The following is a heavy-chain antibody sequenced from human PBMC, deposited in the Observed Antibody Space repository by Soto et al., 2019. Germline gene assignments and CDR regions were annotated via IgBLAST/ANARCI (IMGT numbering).Heavy chain of an antibody. CDR1: GGTFSSYT. D-gene: IGHD1-26*01. V-gene: IGHV1-69*02. CDR2: IIPILGIA. J-gene: IGHJ4*02. CDR3: ASPRATDYYFDY. Sequence: QVQLVQSGAEVKKPGSSVKVSCKASGGTFSSYTISWVRQAPGQGLEWMGRIIPILGIANYAQKFQGRATITAVKSTSPAYMELSSLRSEDTAVYYCASPRATDYYFDYWGQGTLVTVSS.